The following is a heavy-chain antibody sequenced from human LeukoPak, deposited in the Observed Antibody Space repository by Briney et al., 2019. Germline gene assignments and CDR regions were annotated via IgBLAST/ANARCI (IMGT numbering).Heavy chain of an antibody. CDR2: ISAYNGNT. D-gene: IGHD6-13*01. CDR1: GYTFTSYG. Sequence: EASVKVSCKASGYTFTSYGISWVRQAPGQGLEWMGWISAYNGNTNYAQKLQGRVTMTTDTSTSTAYMELRSLRSDDTAVYYCAGDRVRMAAVKKDAFDIWGQGTMVTVSS. J-gene: IGHJ3*02. V-gene: IGHV1-18*01. CDR3: AGDRVRMAAVKKDAFDI.